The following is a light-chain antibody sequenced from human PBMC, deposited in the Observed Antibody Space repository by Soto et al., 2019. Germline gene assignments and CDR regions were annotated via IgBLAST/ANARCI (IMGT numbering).Light chain of an antibody. CDR1: QSVGRNF. J-gene: IGKJ4*01. CDR3: QQYAISPLT. CDR2: GAS. Sequence: EIVLTQSPGTLSLSPGERATLSCRASQSVGRNFLAWYQQKAGQAPRLLIHGASSRATGIPDRFSGSGSGTDFSLTISRLEPEVCAVYYCQQYAISPLTFGGGTKVE. V-gene: IGKV3-20*01.